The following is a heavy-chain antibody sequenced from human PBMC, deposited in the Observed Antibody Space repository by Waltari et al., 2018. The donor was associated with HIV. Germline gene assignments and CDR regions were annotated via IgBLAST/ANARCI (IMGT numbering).Heavy chain of an antibody. CDR3: ANQIAAAATGYFDY. D-gene: IGHD6-13*01. V-gene: IGHV4-39*01. Sequence: QLQLQESGPGLVKPSETLSLTCTVSGGSISSRSYYWGWIRPPPGKGLEWIGSSYYSGSTYYNPSLKSRVTMSVDTSKNQFSLKLSSVTAADTAVYYCANQIAAAATGYFDYWGQGTLVTVSS. J-gene: IGHJ4*02. CDR1: GGSISSRSYY. CDR2: SYYSGST.